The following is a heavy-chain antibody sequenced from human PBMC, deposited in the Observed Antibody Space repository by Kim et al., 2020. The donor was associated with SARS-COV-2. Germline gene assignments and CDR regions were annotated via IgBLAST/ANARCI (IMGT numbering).Heavy chain of an antibody. D-gene: IGHD6-13*01. V-gene: IGHV5-51*01. J-gene: IGHJ5*02. Sequence: YRPSFQGQVTISADKSISTAYLQWSSLKASDTAMYYCARQTGIAAVTGIDPWGQGTLVTVSS. CDR3: ARQTGIAAVTGIDP.